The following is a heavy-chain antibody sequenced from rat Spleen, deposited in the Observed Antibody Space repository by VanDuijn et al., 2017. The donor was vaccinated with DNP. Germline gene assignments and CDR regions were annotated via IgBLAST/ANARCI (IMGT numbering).Heavy chain of an antibody. J-gene: IGHJ2*01. V-gene: IGHV5-29*01. Sequence: EVQLVESGGGLVQPGRSLKLSCAASGFTFSNYDMAWVRQAPTKGLEWVATIIYNGGSAFYRDSVQGRFTISRDNTKSTLYLQMDSLRSEDTATYYCARPDYWGQGVMVTVSS. CDR1: GFTFSNYD. CDR2: IIYNGGSA. CDR3: ARPDY.